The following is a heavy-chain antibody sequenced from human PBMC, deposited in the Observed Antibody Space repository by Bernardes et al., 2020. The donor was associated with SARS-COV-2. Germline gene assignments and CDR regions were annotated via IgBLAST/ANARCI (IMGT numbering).Heavy chain of an antibody. CDR2: TYYSGRT. CDR1: GGSISNANYY. D-gene: IGHD3-3*01. Sequence: TLSLTCAVSGGSISNANYYWGWIRQPPGTGLEWIGNTYYSGRTNYNPSLKSRVTMSVNMSKNQFSLRLSSVTAADTAVYYCARLANYDFWSGLGGEFDFWGQGTPVTVSS. CDR3: ARLANYDFWSGLGGEFDF. V-gene: IGHV4-39*01. J-gene: IGHJ4*02.